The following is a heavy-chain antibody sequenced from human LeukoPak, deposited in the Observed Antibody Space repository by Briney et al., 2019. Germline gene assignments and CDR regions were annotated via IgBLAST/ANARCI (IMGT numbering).Heavy chain of an antibody. D-gene: IGHD5-12*01. Sequence: ASVKVSCKASGYSFTSYYMHWVRHAPGQGLEWMGIINPSGGSTSYAQKFQGRVTMTRDMSTSTVYMELSSLRSEDTAVYYCARAGSGYDLANYYMDVWGKGTTVTVSS. CDR3: ARAGSGYDLANYYMDV. CDR1: GYSFTSYY. V-gene: IGHV1-46*01. CDR2: INPSGGST. J-gene: IGHJ6*03.